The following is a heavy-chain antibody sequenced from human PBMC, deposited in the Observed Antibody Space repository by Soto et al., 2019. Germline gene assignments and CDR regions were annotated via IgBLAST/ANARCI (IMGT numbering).Heavy chain of an antibody. CDR3: AKGDNLGPKTGYAFDP. CDR2: TYFRSKWYN. V-gene: IGHV6-1*01. Sequence: SQTLPLTCASSGGSVSSNTASWNWIRQSPSRGLEWLGRTYFRSKWYNDYAVSVKSRIIINPDTSNNQFSLQLNSVTPEDTAVYFCAKGDNLGPKTGYAFDPWYKGIMLTVSS. D-gene: IGHD5-12*01. CDR1: GGSVSSNTAS. J-gene: IGHJ5*02.